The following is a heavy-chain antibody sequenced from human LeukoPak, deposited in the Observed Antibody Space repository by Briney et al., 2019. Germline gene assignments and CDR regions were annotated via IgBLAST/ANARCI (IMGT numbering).Heavy chain of an antibody. V-gene: IGHV3-23*01. CDR1: GFTFSSYA. J-gene: IGHJ4*02. D-gene: IGHD4-17*01. CDR2: ISGSGGST. CDR3: AKDLNYGDLFDY. Sequence: GGSLRLSCAASGFTFSSYAMSWVRQAPGKGLEWVSAISGSGGSTYYADSVKGRFTISRDNSKNTLYLQMNSLRADDTAKYYCAKDLNYGDLFDYWGQGTLVTVSS.